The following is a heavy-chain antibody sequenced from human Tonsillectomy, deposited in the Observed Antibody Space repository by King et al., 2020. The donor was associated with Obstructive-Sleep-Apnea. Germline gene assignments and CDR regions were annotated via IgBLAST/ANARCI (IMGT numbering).Heavy chain of an antibody. CDR1: GFTFDDYA. J-gene: IGHJ4*02. V-gene: IGHV3-9*01. CDR2: ISWNSGSI. D-gene: IGHD3-10*01. Sequence: VQLVESGGGLVQPGRSLRLSCAASGFTFDDYAMHWVRQAPGKGLEWVSGISWNSGSIGYADSVKGRFSLSRGNAKNSLYLQMNSLRAEDTALYYCARVPITTMVRGAADYWGQGTLVTVSS. CDR3: ARVPITTMVRGAADY.